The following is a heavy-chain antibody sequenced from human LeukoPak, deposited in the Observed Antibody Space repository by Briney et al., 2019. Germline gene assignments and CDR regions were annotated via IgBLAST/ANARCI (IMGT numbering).Heavy chain of an antibody. CDR2: IHPDGTEK. CDR1: GLTFTNYW. V-gene: IGHV3-7*01. J-gene: IGHJ4*02. Sequence: GTSLRLSCAAPGLTFTNYWMHWVRQAPGKGLESVAYIHPDGTEKYYMESLRGRYAISRDNAKNSLYLQMSNLRDEDTAVYYCTSRYDFWSGYFQGYYFDFWGQGSLVTVSS. D-gene: IGHD3-3*01. CDR3: TSRYDFWSGYFQGYYFDF.